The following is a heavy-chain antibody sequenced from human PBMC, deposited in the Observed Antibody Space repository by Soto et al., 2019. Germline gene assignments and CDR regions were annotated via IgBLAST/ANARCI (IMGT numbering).Heavy chain of an antibody. CDR1: GYRFSTYW. J-gene: IGHJ4*02. D-gene: IGHD3-10*01. CDR3: ARFQSSVSHYLGF. CDR2: IFPDDSET. Sequence: GESLKISCKGIGYRFSTYWIAWVRQMPGKGLEWMGTIFPDDSETRYSPTFQGQVTISADKSISTAYLQWRSLKASDSAIYYCARFQSSVSHYLGFWGQGTRVTVSS. V-gene: IGHV5-51*01.